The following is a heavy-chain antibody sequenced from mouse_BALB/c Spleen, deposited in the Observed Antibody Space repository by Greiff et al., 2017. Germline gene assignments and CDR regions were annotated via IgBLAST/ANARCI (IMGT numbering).Heavy chain of an antibody. Sequence: EVNVVESGGGLVQPGGSLKLSCAASGFTFSSYTMSWVRQTPEKRLEWVAYISNGGGSTYYPDTVKGRFTISRDNAKNTLYLQMSSLKSEDTAMYYCARLYGYDYYAMDYWGQGTSVTVSS. CDR1: GFTFSSYT. J-gene: IGHJ4*01. D-gene: IGHD2-2*01. V-gene: IGHV5-12-2*01. CDR2: ISNGGGST. CDR3: ARLYGYDYYAMDY.